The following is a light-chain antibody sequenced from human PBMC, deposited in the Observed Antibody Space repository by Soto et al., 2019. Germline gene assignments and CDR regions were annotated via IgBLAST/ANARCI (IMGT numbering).Light chain of an antibody. J-gene: IGLJ1*01. V-gene: IGLV2-14*01. CDR1: SSDVGGYNY. CDR2: EVS. CDR3: LSYAHRETYV. Sequence: QSALTQPASVSASPGQSITISCIGTSSDVGGYNYVSWYQQHPGKAPKVVIYEVSNRPSGISDRFSGSKSGNTASLTVSGLQAADEADYYCLSYAHRETYVFGSGTKVTVL.